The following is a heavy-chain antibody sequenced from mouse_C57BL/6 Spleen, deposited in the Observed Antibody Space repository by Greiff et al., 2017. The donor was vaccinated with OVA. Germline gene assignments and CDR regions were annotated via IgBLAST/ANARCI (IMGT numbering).Heavy chain of an antibody. CDR1: GYTFTSYW. V-gene: IGHV1-55*01. CDR3: ARSTIYYGSSHFDY. D-gene: IGHD1-1*01. CDR2: IYPGSGST. J-gene: IGHJ2*01. Sequence: QVQLQQPGAELVKPGASVKMSCKASGYTFTSYWITWVKQRPGQGLEWIGDIYPGSGSTNYNEKFKSKATLTVDTSSSTAYMQLSSLTSEDSAVYYCARSTIYYGSSHFDYWGQGTTLTVSS.